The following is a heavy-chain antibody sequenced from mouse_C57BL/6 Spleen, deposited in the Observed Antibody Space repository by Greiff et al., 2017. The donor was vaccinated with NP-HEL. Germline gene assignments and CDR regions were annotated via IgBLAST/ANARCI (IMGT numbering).Heavy chain of an antibody. CDR2: IDPENGDT. D-gene: IGHD3-2*02. CDR3: TTDSSGDFDY. J-gene: IGHJ2*01. Sequence: VQLKQSGAELVRPGASVKLSCTASGFNIKDDYMHWVKQRPEQGLEWIGWIDPENGDTEYASKFQGKATITADTSSNTAYLQLSSLTSEDTAVYYCTTDSSGDFDYWGQGTTLTVSS. CDR1: GFNIKDDY. V-gene: IGHV14-4*01.